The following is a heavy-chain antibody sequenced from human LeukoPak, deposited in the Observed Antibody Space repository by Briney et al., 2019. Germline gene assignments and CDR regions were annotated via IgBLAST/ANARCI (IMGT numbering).Heavy chain of an antibody. D-gene: IGHD6-19*01. Sequence: ASVKVSCKVSGKPLSELAVHWVRQSPTQGLEWMGGFDPEDAENVYTQKFQGRITMTEDKSTDTAYMELSGLRSEDSAVYFCSAFARGFNRGIPVAGYFNFWGQGTLVTVSS. J-gene: IGHJ4*02. CDR3: SAFARGFNRGIPVAGYFNF. V-gene: IGHV1-24*01. CDR2: FDPEDAEN. CDR1: GKPLSELA.